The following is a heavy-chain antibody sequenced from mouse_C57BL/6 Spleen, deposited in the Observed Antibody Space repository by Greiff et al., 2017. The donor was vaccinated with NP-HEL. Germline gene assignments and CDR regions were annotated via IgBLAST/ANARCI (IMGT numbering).Heavy chain of an antibody. CDR3: APYYGSSPYYYAMDY. CDR1: GYAFSSYW. Sequence: QVQLQQSGAELVKPGASVKISCKASGYAFSSYWMNWVKQRPGKGLEWIGQIYPGDGDTNYNGKFKGKATLTADKSSSTAYMQLSSLTSEDSAVYVCAPYYGSSPYYYAMDYWGQGTSVTVSS. D-gene: IGHD1-1*01. V-gene: IGHV1-80*01. CDR2: IYPGDGDT. J-gene: IGHJ4*01.